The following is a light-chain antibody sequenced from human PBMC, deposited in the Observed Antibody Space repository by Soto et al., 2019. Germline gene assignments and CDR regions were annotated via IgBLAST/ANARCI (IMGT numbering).Light chain of an antibody. CDR3: PQASSFPRT. Sequence: DIQMTQSPSTLSASVGDRVTITFRASQSISSWLAWYQQKPGKAPKLMIYDASSLESGVPSRFSGSGSGTELTLTISSLQADDFATYYCPQASSFPRTFGQGTRLEI. CDR1: QSISSW. CDR2: DAS. J-gene: IGKJ5*01. V-gene: IGKV1-5*01.